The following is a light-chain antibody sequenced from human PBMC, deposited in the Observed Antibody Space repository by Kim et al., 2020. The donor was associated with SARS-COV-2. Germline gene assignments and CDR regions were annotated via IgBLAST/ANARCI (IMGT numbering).Light chain of an antibody. CDR1: QSLLHSNGYNY. J-gene: IGKJ4*01. V-gene: IGKV2-28*01. Sequence: EPASISCRSSQSLLHSNGYNYLDWYLQKPGQSPQLLIYLGSNRASGVPGRFSGSGSGTDFTLKISRVEAEDVGVYYCMQALQTPLTFGGGTKVEI. CDR3: MQALQTPLT. CDR2: LGS.